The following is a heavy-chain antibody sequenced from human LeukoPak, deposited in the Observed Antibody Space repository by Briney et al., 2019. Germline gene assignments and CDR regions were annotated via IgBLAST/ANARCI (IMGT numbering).Heavy chain of an antibody. V-gene: IGHV3-11*06. Sequence: GGSLRLSCAASGFTFSDYYMSCIRQAPGKVLEWVSYISSSSSYTNYADSVKGRFTISRDNAKNSLYLQMNSLRAEDTAVYYCARDTAMVYYYGMDVWGKGTTVTVSS. CDR1: GFTFSDYY. D-gene: IGHD5-18*01. CDR2: ISSSSSYT. J-gene: IGHJ6*04. CDR3: ARDTAMVYYYGMDV.